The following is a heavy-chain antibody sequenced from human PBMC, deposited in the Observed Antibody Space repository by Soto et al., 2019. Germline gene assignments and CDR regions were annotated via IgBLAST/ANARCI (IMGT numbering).Heavy chain of an antibody. Sequence: PGGSLRLSCAASGFTFSSYWMSWVRQAPGKGLEWVANIKQDGSEKYYVDSVKGRFTISRDNAKNSLYLQMNSLRAEDTAVYYFARWVGDKYYYHGMDVWGQGTTVTVSS. V-gene: IGHV3-7*01. CDR2: IKQDGSEK. J-gene: IGHJ6*02. D-gene: IGHD3-10*01. CDR1: GFTFSSYW. CDR3: ARWVGDKYYYHGMDV.